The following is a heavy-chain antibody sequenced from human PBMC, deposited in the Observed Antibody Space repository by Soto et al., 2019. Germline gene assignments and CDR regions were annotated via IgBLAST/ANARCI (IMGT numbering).Heavy chain of an antibody. CDR2: ISPYNANT. CDR1: GYTFTSYG. Sequence: ASVKVSCKASGYTFTSYGISWVRQAPGQGLEWMGWISPYNANTNYAQKVQGRVTITADESTSTAHMELSSLRSEDTAVYYCARGPYEFWSGYYRPDFHSGMDVWGQGTTVTVSS. D-gene: IGHD3-3*01. CDR3: ARGPYEFWSGYYRPDFHSGMDV. J-gene: IGHJ6*02. V-gene: IGHV1-18*01.